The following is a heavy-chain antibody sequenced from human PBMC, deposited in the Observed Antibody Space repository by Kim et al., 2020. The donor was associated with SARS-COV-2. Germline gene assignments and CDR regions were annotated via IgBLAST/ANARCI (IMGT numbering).Heavy chain of an antibody. D-gene: IGHD3-10*01. V-gene: IGHV1-69*02. CDR3: ARLGAMVRGPLGY. Sequence: AQKFQGRVTITADKSTSTAYMELSSLRSEDTAVYYCARLGAMVRGPLGYWGQGTLVTVSS. J-gene: IGHJ4*02.